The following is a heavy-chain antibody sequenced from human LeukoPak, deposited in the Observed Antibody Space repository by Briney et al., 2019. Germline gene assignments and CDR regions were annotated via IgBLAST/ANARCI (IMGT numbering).Heavy chain of an antibody. J-gene: IGHJ4*02. V-gene: IGHV1-18*01. CDR2: ISAYNGNT. D-gene: IGHD6-13*01. CDR1: GYTFTSYG. Sequence: GASVRVSCKASGYTFTSYGISWVRQAPGQGLEWMGWISAYNGNTNYAQKLQGRVTMTTDTSTSTAYMELRSLRSDDTAVYYCARDRSSSPKIAFDYWSQGTLVTVSS. CDR3: ARDRSSSPKIAFDY.